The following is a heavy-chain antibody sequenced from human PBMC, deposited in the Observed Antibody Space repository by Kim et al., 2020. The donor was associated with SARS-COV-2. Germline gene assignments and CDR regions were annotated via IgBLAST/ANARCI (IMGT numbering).Heavy chain of an antibody. CDR3: AKDMTPRNYDFWSGYWLIDY. V-gene: IGHV3-23*01. J-gene: IGHJ4*02. D-gene: IGHD3-3*01. Sequence: RFTISRDNSKNTLYLQMNSLRAEDTAVYYCAKDMTPRNYDFWSGYWLIDYWGQGTLVTVSS.